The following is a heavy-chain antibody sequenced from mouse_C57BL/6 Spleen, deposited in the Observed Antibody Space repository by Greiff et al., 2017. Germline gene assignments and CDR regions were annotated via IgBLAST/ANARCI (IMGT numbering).Heavy chain of an antibody. D-gene: IGHD1-1*01. J-gene: IGHJ1*03. V-gene: IGHV7-3*01. CDR1: GFTFTDYY. Sequence: VQLKESGGGLVQPGGSLSLSCAASGFTFTDYYMSWVRQPPGKALEWLGFIRNKANGYTTEYSASVKGRFTISRDNSQSILYLQMNALRAEDSATYYCARYPYYYGSSHWYFDVWGTGTTVTVSS. CDR3: ARYPYYYGSSHWYFDV. CDR2: IRNKANGYTT.